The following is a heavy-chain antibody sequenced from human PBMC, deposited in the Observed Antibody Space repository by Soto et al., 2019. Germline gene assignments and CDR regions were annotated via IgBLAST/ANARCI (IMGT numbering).Heavy chain of an antibody. CDR3: ARGSGSFDY. D-gene: IGHD3-10*01. J-gene: IGHJ4*02. CDR1: GGYISSDD. V-gene: IGHV4-59*01. CDR2: IYYSGST. Sequence: QVQLQESGPGLVKPSETLSLTCTVSGGYISSDDWSWIRQPPGKGLEWIGYIYYSGSTNYNPSLRSRVTTSVDTSKRQFSLKLSSVTAADTAVYYCARGSGSFDYWGQGTLVTVSS.